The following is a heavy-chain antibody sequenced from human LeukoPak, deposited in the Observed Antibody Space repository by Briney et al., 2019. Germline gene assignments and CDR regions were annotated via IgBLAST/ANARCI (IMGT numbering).Heavy chain of an antibody. Sequence: GGSLRLSCVASGFTFSSSWMSWVRQAPGKGLEWVANIKQDGSEKSYVESVRGRFTISRDNAKNSLYLQLNSLRAEDTALYYCARDNPPDHWGQGTLVTVSS. V-gene: IGHV3-7*03. CDR2: IKQDGSEK. CDR3: ARDNPPDH. CDR1: GFTFSSSW. J-gene: IGHJ4*02.